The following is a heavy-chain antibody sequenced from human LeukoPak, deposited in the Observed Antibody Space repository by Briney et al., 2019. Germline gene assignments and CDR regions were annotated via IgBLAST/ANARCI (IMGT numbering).Heavy chain of an antibody. D-gene: IGHD1-7*01. J-gene: IGHJ4*02. CDR1: GFTFSSYA. V-gene: IGHV3-30-3*01. CDR3: ARVGLTGTTNAY. CDR2: ISYDGSNK. Sequence: GGSLRLSCAASGFTFSSYAMHWVRQAPGKGLEWVAVISYDGSNKYYADSVKGRFTISRDNSKNTLYLQMNSLRTEDTAVYYCARVGLTGTTNAYWGQGTLVTVSS.